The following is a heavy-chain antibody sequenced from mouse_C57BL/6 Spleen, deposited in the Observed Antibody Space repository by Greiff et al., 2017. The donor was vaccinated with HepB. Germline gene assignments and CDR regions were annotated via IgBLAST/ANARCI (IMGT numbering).Heavy chain of an antibody. D-gene: IGHD1-1*01. J-gene: IGHJ4*01. CDR3: TTIYYGSSPFYAMDY. Sequence: VQLQQPGAELVRPGASVKLSCTASGFNIKDDYMHWVKQRPEQGLEWIGWIDPENGDTEYASKFQGKATITADTSSNTAYLQLSSLTSEDTAVYYCTTIYYGSSPFYAMDYWGQGTSVTVSS. CDR2: IDPENGDT. V-gene: IGHV14-4*01. CDR1: GFNIKDDY.